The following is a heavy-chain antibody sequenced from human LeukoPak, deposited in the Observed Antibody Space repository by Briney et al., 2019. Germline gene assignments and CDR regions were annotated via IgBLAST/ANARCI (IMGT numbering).Heavy chain of an antibody. Sequence: GGSLRLCCAASGFTVSSYFMSWVRQAPGKGLEWVSAIYSGGSTYYADSVKGRFTISRDNSKNTLYLQMNSLRAEDTALYYCARGDYDSSGYLDSWGQGTLVTVSS. CDR3: ARGDYDSSGYLDS. CDR1: GFTVSSYF. D-gene: IGHD3-22*01. J-gene: IGHJ4*02. V-gene: IGHV3-66*01. CDR2: IYSGGST.